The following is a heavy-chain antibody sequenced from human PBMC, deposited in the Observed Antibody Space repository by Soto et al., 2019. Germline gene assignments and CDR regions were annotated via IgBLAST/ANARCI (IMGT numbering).Heavy chain of an antibody. CDR2: IYYSGST. CDR3: ARRYGGNLDY. J-gene: IGHJ4*02. CDR1: GGSISSYY. D-gene: IGHD1-26*01. Sequence: QVQLQESGPGLVKPSETLSLTCTVSGGSISSYYWSWIRQPPGKGLGSIGYIYYSGSTNYNPSLKRRVTISVDTSMNQFSLKLSSVTAADTAVYYCARRYGGNLDYWGQGTLVTVSS. V-gene: IGHV4-59*08.